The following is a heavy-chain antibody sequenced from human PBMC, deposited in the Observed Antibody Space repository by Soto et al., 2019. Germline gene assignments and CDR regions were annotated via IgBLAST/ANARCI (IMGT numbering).Heavy chain of an antibody. J-gene: IGHJ5*02. V-gene: IGHV1-46*01. CDR2: INPNGGST. Sequence: VQLVQSGAEVKKPGASVKLSCKAPADTFTSYYIHWVRQAPGHGLEWMGIINPNGGSTRFAQTSQGRITRPRDTSKSTVYMELRSLRSKDTAIYYWASPSGGVFGIIIEGPNRWPPWGQGSLATFSS. CDR3: ASPSGGVFGIIIEGPNRWPP. D-gene: IGHD3-16*02. CDR1: ADTFTSYY.